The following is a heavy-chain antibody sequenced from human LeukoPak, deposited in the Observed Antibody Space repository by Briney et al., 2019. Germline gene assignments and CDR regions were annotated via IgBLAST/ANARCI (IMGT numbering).Heavy chain of an antibody. D-gene: IGHD6-19*01. CDR2: ISGGGSSK. CDR3: AGGQWMVLGDAFDI. J-gene: IGHJ3*02. V-gene: IGHV3-48*03. Sequence: GGSLRLSCAASEFTFSSYEMNWVRQAPGKGLEWVSHISGGGSSKYYADSVKGRFTISRDNAKNSLYLQMNSLRAEDTAVYYCAGGQWMVLGDAFDIWGQGTMVTVSS. CDR1: EFTFSSYE.